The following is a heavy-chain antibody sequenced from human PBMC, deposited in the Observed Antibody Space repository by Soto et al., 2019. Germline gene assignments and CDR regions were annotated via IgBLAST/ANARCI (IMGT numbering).Heavy chain of an antibody. J-gene: IGHJ3*01. Sequence: PGGSLRLSCAASGFTFSSYAMSWVRQAPGKGLEWVSAISGSGGSTYYADSVKGRFTISRDNSKNTLYLQMNSLRAEDTAVYYCAKDSSPPGFWSGYPNLKVWGQGTMVTVSS. V-gene: IGHV3-23*01. CDR3: AKDSSPPGFWSGYPNLKV. D-gene: IGHD3-3*01. CDR2: ISGSGGST. CDR1: GFTFSSYA.